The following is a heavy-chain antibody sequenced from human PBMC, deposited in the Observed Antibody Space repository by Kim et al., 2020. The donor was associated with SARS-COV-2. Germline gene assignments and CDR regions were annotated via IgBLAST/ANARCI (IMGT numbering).Heavy chain of an antibody. CDR2: IRSKVYSYAT. Sequence: GGSLRLSCAASGFTFSDSPIHWVRQASGKGLEWVGRIRSKVYSYATSYAASVKGRFTISRDDSESTAYLQMNSLKTEDTAGYYCTRIPGRPLAFWDAF. V-gene: IGHV3-73*01. J-gene: IGHJ3*01. CDR1: GFTFSDSP. CDR3: TRIPGRPLAFWDAF. D-gene: IGHD3-3*02.